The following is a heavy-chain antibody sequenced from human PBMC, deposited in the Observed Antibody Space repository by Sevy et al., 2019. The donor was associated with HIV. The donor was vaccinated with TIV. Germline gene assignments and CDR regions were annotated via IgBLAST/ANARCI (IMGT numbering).Heavy chain of an antibody. CDR2: IKQDESEK. CDR1: GFTFSRYW. V-gene: IGHV3-7*01. D-gene: IGHD5-18*01. J-gene: IGHJ4*02. CDR3: VREGVGGYSYSLDC. Sequence: GGSLRLSCAASGFTFSRYWMTWVRQAPGKGLEWVANIKQDESEKYYVDSVKGRFTISRDNAKNSLYLQMNSLRADDTAVYYCVREGVGGYSYSLDCWGQGTLVTVSS.